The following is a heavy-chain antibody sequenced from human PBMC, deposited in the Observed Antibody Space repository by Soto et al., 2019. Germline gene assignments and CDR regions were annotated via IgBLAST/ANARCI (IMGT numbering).Heavy chain of an antibody. D-gene: IGHD3-22*01. CDR1: GGSISSGGYY. J-gene: IGHJ5*02. V-gene: IGHV4-31*03. Sequence: ASETLSLTCTVSGGSISSGGYYWSWIRQHPGKGLEWIGYIYYSGSTYYNPSLKSRVTISVDTSKNQFSLKLSSVTAADTAVYYCAKSSGLNWFDPWGQGTLVTVSS. CDR2: IYYSGST. CDR3: AKSSGLNWFDP.